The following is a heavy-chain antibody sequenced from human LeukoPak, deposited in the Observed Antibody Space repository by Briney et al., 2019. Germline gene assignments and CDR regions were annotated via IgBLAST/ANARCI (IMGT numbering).Heavy chain of an antibody. V-gene: IGHV3-53*01. CDR3: AKAGSIRFDY. J-gene: IGHJ4*02. CDR2: IYSGGST. D-gene: IGHD1-26*01. CDR1: GFTVSSKY. Sequence: GGSLRLSCAASGFTVSSKYMSWVRQAPGKGLEWVSVIYSGGSTYYADSVKGRFTISRDNSKDTLYLQMNSLRAEDTAVYYCAKAGSIRFDYWGQGTLVTVSS.